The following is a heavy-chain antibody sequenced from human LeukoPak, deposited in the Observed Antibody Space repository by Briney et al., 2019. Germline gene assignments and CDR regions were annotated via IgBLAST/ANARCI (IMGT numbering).Heavy chain of an antibody. CDR1: GFTFSSYS. CDR3: AREAIASFDY. CDR2: ISSSGSTI. Sequence: GGSLRLSCAVSGFTFSSYSMNWVRQAPGKGLEWVSYISSSGSTIYYADSVKGRFTISRDNAKNSLYLQMNSLRAEDTAVYYCAREAIASFDYWGQGTLVTVSS. V-gene: IGHV3-48*04. J-gene: IGHJ4*02.